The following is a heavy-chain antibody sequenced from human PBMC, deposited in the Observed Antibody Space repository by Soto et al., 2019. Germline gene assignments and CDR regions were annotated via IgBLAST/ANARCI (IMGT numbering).Heavy chain of an antibody. CDR3: TRASAGLGYCSGGSCYFDYYYGMDV. J-gene: IGHJ6*02. CDR2: IRSKAYGGTT. V-gene: IGHV3-49*03. D-gene: IGHD2-15*01. CDR1: GFTFGDYA. Sequence: GGSLRLSCTASGFTFGDYAMGWFRQAPGKGLEWVGFIRSKAYGGTTEYAASVKGRFTISRDDSKSIAYLQMNSPKTEDTAVYYCTRASAGLGYCSGGSCYFDYYYGMDVWGQGTTVTVSS.